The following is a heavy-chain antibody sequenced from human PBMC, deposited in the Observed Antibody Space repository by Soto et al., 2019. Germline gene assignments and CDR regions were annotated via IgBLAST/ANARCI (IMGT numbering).Heavy chain of an antibody. CDR3: ARDRLANWFDP. Sequence: PSETLSLTCTVSCGSISSYYWNWIRQPTGKGLEWIGYIYYSGSTKYNPSLKSRVTISVDPSKNQFSLKLSSVTAADTAVYYCARDRLANWFDPWGQGTLVTVSS. CDR2: IYYSGST. D-gene: IGHD3-9*01. CDR1: CGSISSYY. J-gene: IGHJ5*02. V-gene: IGHV4-59*01.